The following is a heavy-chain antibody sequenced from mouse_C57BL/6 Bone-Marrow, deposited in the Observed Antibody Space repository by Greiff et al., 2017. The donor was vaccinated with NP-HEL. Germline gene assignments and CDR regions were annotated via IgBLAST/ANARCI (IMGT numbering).Heavy chain of an antibody. CDR1: GYTFTNYW. CDR3: ARGGYDYVLYCAMDD. V-gene: IGHV1-63*01. CDR2: IYPGGGYT. Sequence: VQLQQSGAELVRPGTSVKMSCKASGYTFTNYWIGWAKQRPGHGLEWIGDIYPGGGYTNYNEKFKGKATLTADKSSSTAYMQFSSLTSEDSAIYFCARGGYDYVLYCAMDDWGKGTSVTVSS. D-gene: IGHD2-4*01. J-gene: IGHJ4*01.